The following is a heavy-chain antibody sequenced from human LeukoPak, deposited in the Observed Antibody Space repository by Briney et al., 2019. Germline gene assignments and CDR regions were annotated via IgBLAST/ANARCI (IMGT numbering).Heavy chain of an antibody. Sequence: GGSLRLSCAAPGFTSSNAWMSWVRQAPGKGLEWVGRIKSKTDGGTTDYAAPVKGRFTISRDDSKNTLYLQMNSLKTEDTAVYYCTPSYYYGSGSLDYWGQGTLVTVSP. CDR2: IKSKTDGGTT. D-gene: IGHD3-10*01. CDR3: TPSYYYGSGSLDY. J-gene: IGHJ4*02. CDR1: GFTSSNAW. V-gene: IGHV3-15*01.